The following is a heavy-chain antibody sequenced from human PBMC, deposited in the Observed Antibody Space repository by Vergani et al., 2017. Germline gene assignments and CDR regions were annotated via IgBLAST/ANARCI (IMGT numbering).Heavy chain of an antibody. V-gene: IGHV3-9*01. CDR3: AKDSYGDPDYYYYMDG. Sequence: EVQLVESGGGLVQPGRSLRLSCAASGFTFDDYAMHWVRQAPGKGLEWVSGISWNSGSIGYADSVKGRFTISRDNAKNSLYLQMNSLRAEDTALYYCAKDSYGDPDYYYYMDGWGKGTTVTVSS. CDR2: ISWNSGSI. J-gene: IGHJ6*03. D-gene: IGHD4-17*01. CDR1: GFTFDDYA.